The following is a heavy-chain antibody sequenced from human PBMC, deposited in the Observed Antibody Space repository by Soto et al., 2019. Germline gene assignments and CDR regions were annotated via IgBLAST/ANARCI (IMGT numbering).Heavy chain of an antibody. CDR2: IIPIFGTA. CDR1: GGTFSSYA. CDR3: ASYSYYDSSGYYPARGYYYGMDV. Sequence: QVQLVQSGAEVKKPGSSVKVSCKASGGTFSSYAISWVRQAPGQGLEWMGGIIPIFGTANYAQKFQGRVTITADKSTSTAYMELRSLRSEYTAVYYCASYSYYDSSGYYPARGYYYGMDVWGQGATVTVSS. D-gene: IGHD3-22*01. J-gene: IGHJ6*02. V-gene: IGHV1-69*06.